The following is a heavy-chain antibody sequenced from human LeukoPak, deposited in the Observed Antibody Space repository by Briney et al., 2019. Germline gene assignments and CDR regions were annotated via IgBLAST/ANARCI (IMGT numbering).Heavy chain of an antibody. CDR2: MNPNSGKT. V-gene: IGHV1-8*03. Sequence: SGKLSCKASGYTFTSYDINCGRRSTGQGGRWRGWMNPNSGKTAYAKKCHGRVTITRNTSISTTYMDLSSVRSKHPARYYYPRGVLWGSSYYFDYWGRGTLVTVSS. D-gene: IGHD3-16*01. J-gene: IGHJ4*02. CDR1: GYTFTSYD. CDR3: PRGVLWGSSYYFDY.